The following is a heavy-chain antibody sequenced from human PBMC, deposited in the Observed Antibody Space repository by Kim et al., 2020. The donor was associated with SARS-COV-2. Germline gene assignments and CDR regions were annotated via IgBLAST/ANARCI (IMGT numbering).Heavy chain of an antibody. Sequence: GGSLGLSCAASGFSFSDNYMTWIRQAPGQGLEWLSDISSSGHTSYTDSVKGRFTISRDNAKKSLYLQMNSLRVEDTAVYYCARDRDGYNSFDYWGQGTLVTVSS. V-gene: IGHV3-11*06. CDR1: GFSFSDNY. D-gene: IGHD5-12*01. J-gene: IGHJ4*02. CDR3: ARDRDGYNSFDY. CDR2: ISSSGHT.